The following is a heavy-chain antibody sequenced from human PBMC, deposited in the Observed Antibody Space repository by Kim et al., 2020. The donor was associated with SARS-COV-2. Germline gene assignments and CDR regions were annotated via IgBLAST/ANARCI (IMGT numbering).Heavy chain of an antibody. CDR3: ARDEYWFDP. Sequence: GNPTYAQGFTGRFVFSLDTSVSTAYLQISSLKAEDTAVYYCARDEYWFDPWGQGTLVTVS. CDR2: GNP. J-gene: IGHJ5*02. V-gene: IGHV7-4-1*02.